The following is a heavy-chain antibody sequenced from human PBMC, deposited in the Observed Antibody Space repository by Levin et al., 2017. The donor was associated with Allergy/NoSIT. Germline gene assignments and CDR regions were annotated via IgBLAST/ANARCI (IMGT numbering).Heavy chain of an antibody. Sequence: GESLKISCAASGFTFSSYSMNWVRQAPGKGLEWVSSISSSSSYIYYADSVKGRFTISRDNAKNSLYLQMNSLRAEDTAVYYCALTTVTNSPTYYYYMDVWGKGTTVTVSS. J-gene: IGHJ6*03. CDR3: ALTTVTNSPTYYYYMDV. CDR2: ISSSSSYI. D-gene: IGHD4-17*01. CDR1: GFTFSSYS. V-gene: IGHV3-21*01.